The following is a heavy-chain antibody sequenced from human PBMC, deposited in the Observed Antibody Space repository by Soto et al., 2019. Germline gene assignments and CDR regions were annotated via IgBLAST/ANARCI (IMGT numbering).Heavy chain of an antibody. J-gene: IGHJ5*02. CDR2: VDWNRGNA. CDR3: AKAPRLVTHWFDH. Sequence: EVQLVESGGGLVQPGRSLRLSCAASGFTFDDFALHWVRRAPGKGLEWVSGVDWNRGNAAYANSVKGRFTVSRDSAKNTLYLDLSSVRQDDTALYYCAKAPRLVTHWFDHWGQGTLVTVSS. V-gene: IGHV3-9*01. D-gene: IGHD3-9*01. CDR1: GFTFDDFA.